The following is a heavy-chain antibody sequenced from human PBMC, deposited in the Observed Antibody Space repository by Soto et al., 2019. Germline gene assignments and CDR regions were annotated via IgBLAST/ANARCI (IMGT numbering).Heavy chain of an antibody. V-gene: IGHV4-39*01. CDR2: IYYTRNT. CDR3: ARHWEQWLGYIDY. Sequence: QLQLQESGPGLVKPSETLSLTCTVSGGSISSGSFYWGWIRQPPGKGLEWIGSIYYTRNTYYNPSLKSRVTMSVDSSKNQFSLKLSSVTAADTAVYYCARHWEQWLGYIDYWCQGTLVGVSS. J-gene: IGHJ4*02. D-gene: IGHD6-19*01. CDR1: GGSISSGSFY.